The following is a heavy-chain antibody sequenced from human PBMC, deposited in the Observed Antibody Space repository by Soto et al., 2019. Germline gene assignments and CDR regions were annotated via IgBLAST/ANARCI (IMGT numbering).Heavy chain of an antibody. V-gene: IGHV1-18*04. CDR1: GYSFAIYY. Sequence: ASVKVSCKASGYSFAIYYMHLVRQAPGQGLEWMGWISAYNGNTNYAQKLQGRVTMTTDTSTSTAYMELRSLRSDDTAVYYCAGAGYYYYGMDVWGQGTTVTVSS. J-gene: IGHJ6*02. CDR3: AGAGYYYYGMDV. CDR2: ISAYNGNT.